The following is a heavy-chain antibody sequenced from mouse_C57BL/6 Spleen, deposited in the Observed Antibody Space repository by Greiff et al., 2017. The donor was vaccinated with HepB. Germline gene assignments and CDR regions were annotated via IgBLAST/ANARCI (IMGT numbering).Heavy chain of an antibody. V-gene: IGHV6-3*01. CDR2: IRLKSDNYAT. J-gene: IGHJ3*01. CDR3: TLDWAWFAY. CDR1: GFTFSNYW. Sequence: EVKVEESGGGLVQPGGSMKLSCVASGFTFSNYWMNWVRQSPEKGLEWVAQIRLKSDNYATHYAESVKGRFTISRDESESSVDLQMNNLRAEDTGIYYCTLDWAWFAYWGQGTLVTVSA. D-gene: IGHD4-1*01.